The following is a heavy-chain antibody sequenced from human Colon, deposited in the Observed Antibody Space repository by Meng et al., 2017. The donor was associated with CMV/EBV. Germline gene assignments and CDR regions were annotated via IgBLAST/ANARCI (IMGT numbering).Heavy chain of an antibody. Sequence: TISSRDYYWGWISQPPGQGLEWIGHMFYSGSTYYNPSLKSRVTISVDTSRNQFSLRLSSVTAADTAVYYCARVRVYGSGIGRWFDPWGQGTLVTVSS. V-gene: IGHV4-30-4*08. CDR2: MFYSGST. CDR3: ARVRVYGSGIGRWFDP. D-gene: IGHD3-10*01. J-gene: IGHJ5*02. CDR1: TISSRDYY.